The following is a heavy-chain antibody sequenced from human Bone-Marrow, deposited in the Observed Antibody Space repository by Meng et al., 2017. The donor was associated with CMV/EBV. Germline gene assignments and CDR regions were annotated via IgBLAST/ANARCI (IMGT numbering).Heavy chain of an antibody. CDR3: ARDVHYDFWSGPFSGGYYYGKDV. Sequence: GSLRLSCTVSGGSVSSGSYYWSWIRQPPGKGLEWIGYIYYSGSTNYNPSLKSRVTISVDTSKNQFSLKLSSVTAADTAVYYCARDVHYDFWSGPFSGGYYYGKDVWGQGTTVTVSS. CDR1: GGSVSSGSYY. CDR2: IYYSGST. D-gene: IGHD3-3*01. J-gene: IGHJ6*02. V-gene: IGHV4-61*01.